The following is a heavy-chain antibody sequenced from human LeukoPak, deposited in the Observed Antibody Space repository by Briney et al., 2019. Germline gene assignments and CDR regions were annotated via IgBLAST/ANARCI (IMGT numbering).Heavy chain of an antibody. V-gene: IGHV4-59*12. CDR2: IYYSGSTYYSGST. CDR3: ARGSGWYTIFDY. CDR1: GGSISSYY. D-gene: IGHD6-19*01. J-gene: IGHJ4*02. Sequence: PSETLSLTCTVSGGSISSYYSTWIRQPPGKGLEWVGYIYYSGSTYYSGSTNYNPSLKSRDTMSVDTSTNQFSLKLSSVTAADTAVYYCARGSGWYTIFDYWGQGTLVTVSS.